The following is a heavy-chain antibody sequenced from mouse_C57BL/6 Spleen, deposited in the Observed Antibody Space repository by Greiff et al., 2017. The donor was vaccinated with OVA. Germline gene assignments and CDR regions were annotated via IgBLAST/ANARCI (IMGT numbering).Heavy chain of an antibody. CDR3: ARGDYYGSSYGDY. CDR2: IYPGDGGT. D-gene: IGHD1-1*01. CDR1: GYAFSSSW. V-gene: IGHV1-82*01. Sequence: QVQLQQSGPELVKPGASVKISCKASGYAFSSSWMNWVKQRPGKGLEWIGRIYPGDGGTNYNGKFKGKATLTADKSSSTAYMQLSSLTSEDSAVYFCARGDYYGSSYGDYWGQGTTLTVAS. J-gene: IGHJ2*01.